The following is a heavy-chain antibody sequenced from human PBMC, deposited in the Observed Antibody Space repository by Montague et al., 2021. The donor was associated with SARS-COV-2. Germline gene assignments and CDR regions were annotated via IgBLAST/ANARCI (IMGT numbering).Heavy chain of an antibody. Sequence: SLRLSCAASGFTFSNSAMNWVRQAPGKGLEWVSGSSGSDGGTHYADSVKGRFTISRDNSKNVLYLQMNSLRAEDTALYYCAKDPYYCGLGYGMDVWGQGTTVTVSS. CDR1: GFTFSNSA. J-gene: IGHJ6*02. V-gene: IGHV3-23*01. CDR3: AKDPYYCGLGYGMDV. CDR2: SSGSDGGT. D-gene: IGHD3-10*01.